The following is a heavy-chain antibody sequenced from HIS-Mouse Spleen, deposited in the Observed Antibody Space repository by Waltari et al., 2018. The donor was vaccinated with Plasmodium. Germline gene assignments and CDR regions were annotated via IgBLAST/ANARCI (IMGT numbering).Heavy chain of an antibody. J-gene: IGHJ2*01. CDR2: RKQDGSEK. Sequence: EVQLVESGGGLVQPGGSLSLCWAASGFTFRSYWMSWVRQAPGKGLEWVANRKQDGSEKYYVDSVKGRFTISRDNAKNSLYLQMNSLRAEDTAVYYCASSWYWYFDLWGRGTLVTVSS. CDR1: GFTFRSYW. D-gene: IGHD6-13*01. CDR3: ASSWYWYFDL. V-gene: IGHV3-7*01.